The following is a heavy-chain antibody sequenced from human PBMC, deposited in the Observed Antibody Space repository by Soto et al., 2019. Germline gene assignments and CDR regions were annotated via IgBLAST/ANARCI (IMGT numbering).Heavy chain of an antibody. CDR3: ARDEDYDTSGYLARFDY. D-gene: IGHD3-22*01. CDR2: ISSSSSTI. Sequence: PGGSLRLSCAASGFTFSSYSMNWVRQAPGKGLEWVSYISSSSSTIYYADSVKGRFTISRDNAKNSLYLQMNSLRDEDTAVYYCARDEDYDTSGYLARFDYWGQGTLVTVSS. J-gene: IGHJ4*02. CDR1: GFTFSSYS. V-gene: IGHV3-48*02.